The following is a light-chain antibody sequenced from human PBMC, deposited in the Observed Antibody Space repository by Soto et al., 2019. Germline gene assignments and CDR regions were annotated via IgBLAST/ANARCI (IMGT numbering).Light chain of an antibody. V-gene: IGKV3-15*01. CDR2: VAS. CDR3: HQYNNWPPWT. CDR1: QSVSSN. Sequence: EIVMTQSPATLSVSPGERATLSCRASQSVSSNLAWYQQKPGQPPRLLIYVASTRATCIPARFSGSGSGTEFTLTISSLQYEDFAVYDCHQYNNWPPWTFGQGTKVEIK. J-gene: IGKJ1*01.